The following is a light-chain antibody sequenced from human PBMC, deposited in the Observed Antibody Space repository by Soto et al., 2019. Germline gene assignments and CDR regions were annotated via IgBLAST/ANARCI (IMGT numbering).Light chain of an antibody. V-gene: IGLV2-14*01. CDR1: SSDVGGYNS. J-gene: IGLJ1*01. Sequence: QSALTQPASVSGSPGQSITISCTGTSSDVGGYNSVSWYRQDPGKAPKLMIYDVTNRPSGVSNRFSGSKSGNTASLTISGLRAEDEADYYCSSFTSDITYVFGTGTKLTVL. CDR2: DVT. CDR3: SSFTSDITYV.